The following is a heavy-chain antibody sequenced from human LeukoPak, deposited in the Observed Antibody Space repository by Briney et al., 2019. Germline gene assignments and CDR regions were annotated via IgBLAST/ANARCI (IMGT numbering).Heavy chain of an antibody. V-gene: IGHV3-30*18. J-gene: IGHJ4*02. CDR2: VSYDGSTR. CDR3: AKDWYNDY. Sequence: PGGSLRLSCAASGFTFSSYGMHWVRQAPGKGLEWAASVSYDGSTRFYADSVKGRFAISRDNSKNTVYLQMNSLRAEDTAVYYCAKDWYNDYWGQGTLVTVSS. D-gene: IGHD1-14*01. CDR1: GFTFSSYG.